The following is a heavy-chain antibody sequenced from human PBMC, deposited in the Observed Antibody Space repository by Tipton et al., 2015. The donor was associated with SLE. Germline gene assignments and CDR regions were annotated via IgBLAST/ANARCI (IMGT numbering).Heavy chain of an antibody. CDR3: ASSRGGSCYL. CDR1: GGSFSGYY. V-gene: IGHV4-34*01. D-gene: IGHD2-15*01. J-gene: IGHJ4*02. CDR2: INHSGST. Sequence: TLSLTCAVYGGSFSGYYWSWIRQPPGKGLEWIGEINHSGSTNYNPSLKSRVTISVDTSKNQFSLKLSSVTAADTAVYYCASSRGGSCYLWGQGTLVPVPS.